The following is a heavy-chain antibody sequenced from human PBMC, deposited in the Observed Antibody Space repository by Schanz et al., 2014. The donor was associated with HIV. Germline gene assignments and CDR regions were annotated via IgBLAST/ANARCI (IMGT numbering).Heavy chain of an antibody. Sequence: EVELVESGGGSVKPGRSLRLSCTAAGFTFGDYAMSWIRQAPGKGLEWVGRSKNKANGYITEYTASVKGRFTISRDDSRNSLYLQMNSLKTEDTAVYFCARWRSGAPSNWGQGTLVTVSS. D-gene: IGHD3-10*01. CDR3: ARWRSGAPSN. CDR2: SKNKANGYIT. CDR1: GFTFGDYA. J-gene: IGHJ4*02. V-gene: IGHV3-72*01.